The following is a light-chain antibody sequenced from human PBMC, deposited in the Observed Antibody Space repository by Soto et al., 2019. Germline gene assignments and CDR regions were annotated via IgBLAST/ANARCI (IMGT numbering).Light chain of an antibody. CDR1: SSNIGAGYD. CDR2: GNI. CDR3: QSYDSTLSARYV. Sequence: VLTQPPSVSGAPGQRVTISCTGSSSNIGAGYDVHWYQQRPGTAPKLLIFGNINRPSGVPDRFSGSKSGTSASLAITGLQAEDEGDYYCQSYDSTLSARYVFXTGTKVTVL. V-gene: IGLV1-40*01. J-gene: IGLJ1*01.